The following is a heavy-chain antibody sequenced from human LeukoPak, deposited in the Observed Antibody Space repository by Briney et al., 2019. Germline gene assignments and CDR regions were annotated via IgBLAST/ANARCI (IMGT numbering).Heavy chain of an antibody. V-gene: IGHV4-34*01. Sequence: SETLSLTCAVYGVSFSGYYWSWIRQPPGKGLEWIGEINHSGSTNYNPSLKSRVTISVDTSKNQFSLKLSSVTAADTAVYYCARAIFGAFDYWGQGTLVTVSS. D-gene: IGHD3-3*01. CDR1: GVSFSGYY. J-gene: IGHJ4*02. CDR2: INHSGST. CDR3: ARAIFGAFDY.